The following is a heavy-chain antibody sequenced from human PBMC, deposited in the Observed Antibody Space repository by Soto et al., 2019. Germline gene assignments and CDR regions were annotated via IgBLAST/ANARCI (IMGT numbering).Heavy chain of an antibody. CDR3: ARDRKAYYDFWSGYRADAFDI. J-gene: IGHJ3*02. CDR2: ISAYNGNT. V-gene: IGHV1-18*01. Sequence: RASVKVSCKASGYTFTSFAIHWVRQAPGQRPEWMGWISAYNGNTNYAQKLQGRVTMTTDTSTSTAYMELRSLRSDDTAVYYCARDRKAYYDFWSGYRADAFDIWGQGTMVTVSS. CDR1: GYTFTSFA. D-gene: IGHD3-3*01.